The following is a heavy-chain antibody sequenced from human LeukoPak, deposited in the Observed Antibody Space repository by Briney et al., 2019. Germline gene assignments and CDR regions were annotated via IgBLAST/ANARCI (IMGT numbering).Heavy chain of an antibody. V-gene: IGHV1-18*01. CDR1: GYTFTSYG. CDR2: ISAYNGNT. J-gene: IGHJ6*03. D-gene: IGHD3-22*01. Sequence: ASVKVSCKASGYTFTSYGISWVRQAPGQGLEWMGWISAYNGNTNYAQKLQGRVTMTTDTSTSTAYMELRSLRSDDTAVYYCARRSGYYFSGYYMDVWGKGTTVTISS. CDR3: ARRSGYYFSGYYMDV.